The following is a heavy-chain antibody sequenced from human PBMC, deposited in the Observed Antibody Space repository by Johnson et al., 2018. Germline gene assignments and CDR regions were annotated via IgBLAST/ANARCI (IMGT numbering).Heavy chain of an antibody. CDR1: GGSFSVYY. Sequence: QVQLQESGAGLLKPSETLSLTCAVYGGSFSVYYWSWIRQPPGKGLEWIGEINYSASTNYNPSLKSRVTISVDTSKNQFSLKLSSVIAADTAVYYCARAPLGATRTQYFQHWGQGTLVIVSS. V-gene: IGHV4-34*01. D-gene: IGHD1-26*01. CDR2: INYSAST. CDR3: ARAPLGATRTQYFQH. J-gene: IGHJ1*01.